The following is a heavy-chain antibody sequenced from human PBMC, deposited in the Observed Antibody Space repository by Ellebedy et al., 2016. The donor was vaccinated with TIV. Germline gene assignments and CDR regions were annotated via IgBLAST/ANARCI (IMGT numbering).Heavy chain of an antibody. Sequence: GGSLRLSCKASGYSFTSYWIGWVRQMPGKGLEWMGIISPGGSDTRYSPSFQGQVTISVDKSITTAYLQWSSLKASDTAMYYCARPYSSSSSDYWFDPWGQGTLVTVSS. V-gene: IGHV5-51*06. CDR2: ISPGGSDT. D-gene: IGHD6-6*01. CDR3: ARPYSSSSSDYWFDP. CDR1: GYSFTSYW. J-gene: IGHJ5*02.